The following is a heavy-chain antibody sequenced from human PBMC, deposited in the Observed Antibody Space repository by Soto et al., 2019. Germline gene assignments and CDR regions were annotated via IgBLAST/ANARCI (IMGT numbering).Heavy chain of an antibody. CDR1: GGTFSSYT. D-gene: IGHD3-10*01. V-gene: IGHV1-69*02. Sequence: QVQLVQSGAEVKKPGSSVKVSCKASGGTFSSYTISWVRQAPGQGLEWMGRIIPILGIANYAQKFQGRVTITADKSTSTAYMELSSLRSEETAVYYCARGGEYYYGSGSYYPDYYSYMDVWGKGTTVTVSS. CDR2: IIPILGIA. J-gene: IGHJ6*03. CDR3: ARGGEYYYGSGSYYPDYYSYMDV.